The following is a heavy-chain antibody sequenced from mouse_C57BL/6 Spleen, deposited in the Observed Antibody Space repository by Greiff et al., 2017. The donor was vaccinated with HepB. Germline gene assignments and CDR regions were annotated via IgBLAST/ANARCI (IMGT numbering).Heavy chain of an antibody. CDR3: ARVLLPYYFDY. D-gene: IGHD2-10*01. J-gene: IGHJ2*01. Sequence: EVKLQESGGGLVKPGGSLKLSCAASGFTFSSYAMSWVRQTPEKRLEWVATISDGGSYTYYPDNVKGRFTISRDNAKNNLYLHMSHLKSEDTAMYYCARVLLPYYFDYWGQGTTLTVSS. V-gene: IGHV5-4*03. CDR2: ISDGGSYT. CDR1: GFTFSSYA.